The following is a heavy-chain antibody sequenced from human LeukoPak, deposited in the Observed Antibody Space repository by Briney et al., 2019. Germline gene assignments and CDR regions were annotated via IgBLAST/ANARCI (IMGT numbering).Heavy chain of an antibody. CDR3: ASTGYSSGWYSDY. D-gene: IGHD6-19*01. Sequence: GASVKVSCKASGGTFSSYAISWLRQAPGQGLEWMGRIIPILGIANYAQKFQGRVTITADKSTSTVYMELSSLRSEDTAVYYCASTGYSSGWYSDYWGQGTLVTVSS. CDR1: GGTFSSYA. V-gene: IGHV1-69*04. CDR2: IIPILGIA. J-gene: IGHJ4*02.